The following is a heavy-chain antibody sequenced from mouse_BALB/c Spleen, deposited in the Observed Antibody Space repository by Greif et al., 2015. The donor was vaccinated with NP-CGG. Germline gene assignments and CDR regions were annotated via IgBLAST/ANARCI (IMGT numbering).Heavy chain of an antibody. Sequence: DVKLVESGGGLVQPGESMKLSCAASGFGVCDAWLDWVRQSPEKGLEWVAEIRSKANNPATYYAESVKGRFTISRDDSKSSVYLQMNSLRAEDTGIYYCTGSGKDAMDYWGQGTSVTVSS. D-gene: IGHD1-3*01. CDR1: GFGVCDAW. V-gene: IGHV6-6*01. J-gene: IGHJ4*01. CDR2: IRSKANNPAT. CDR3: TGSGKDAMDY.